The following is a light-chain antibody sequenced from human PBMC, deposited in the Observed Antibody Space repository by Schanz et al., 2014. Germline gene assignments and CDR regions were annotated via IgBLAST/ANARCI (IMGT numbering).Light chain of an antibody. V-gene: IGLV2-14*01. J-gene: IGLJ2*01. CDR3: SSYRSSGTPGG. Sequence: QSALTQPASVSGSPGQSITISCTGTSSDVGGYNYVSWYQQHPGKAPKLMIYDVSNRPSGVSNRFSGSKSGNTASLTISGLQAEDEGDYYCSSYRSSGTPGGFGGGTKLTVL. CDR1: SSDVGGYNY. CDR2: DVS.